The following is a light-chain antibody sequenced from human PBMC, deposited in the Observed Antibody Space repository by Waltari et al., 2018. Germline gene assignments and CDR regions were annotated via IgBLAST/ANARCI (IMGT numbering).Light chain of an antibody. CDR1: SSDVGGYKY. Sequence: QSALTQPASVSGSPGQSITISCTGTSSDVGGYKYVAWYQQHPGKAPKVMIYDVNKRPSGVSNHFSGSKSGNTASLTISGLQAEDEADYYCSSYTSRSTWVFGGGTKLTVL. J-gene: IGLJ2*01. V-gene: IGLV2-14*03. CDR3: SSYTSRSTWV. CDR2: DVN.